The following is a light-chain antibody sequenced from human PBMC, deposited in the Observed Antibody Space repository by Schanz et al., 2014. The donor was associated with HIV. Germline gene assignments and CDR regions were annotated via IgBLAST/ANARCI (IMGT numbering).Light chain of an antibody. J-gene: IGKJ1*01. CDR2: AAS. CDR3: QQYYRTPWT. Sequence: EIVLTQSPGTLSLSPGERATLSCRASQSVRSSYLAWYQQKPGQAPRLLIYAASTRATGIPDRFSGSGSGTDFTLTISRLEPEDVAVYYCQQYYRTPWTFGQGTKVEIK. V-gene: IGKV3-20*01. CDR1: QSVRSSY.